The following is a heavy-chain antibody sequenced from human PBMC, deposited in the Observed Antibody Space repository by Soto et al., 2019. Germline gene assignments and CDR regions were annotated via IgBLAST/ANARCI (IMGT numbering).Heavy chain of an antibody. D-gene: IGHD2-21*02. V-gene: IGHV2-70*11. CDR2: IDWDDDK. CDR1: GFSLSTSGMC. Sequence: SGPTLVNPTQTLTLTCTFSGFSLSTSGMCVSWIRQPPGKALEWLARIDWDDDKYYNTSLKTRLTISKDTSKNQVVLTMTNMDPVDTATYYCARFRRYGGNSAAFDIWGQGTMVTVSS. CDR3: ARFRRYGGNSAAFDI. J-gene: IGHJ3*02.